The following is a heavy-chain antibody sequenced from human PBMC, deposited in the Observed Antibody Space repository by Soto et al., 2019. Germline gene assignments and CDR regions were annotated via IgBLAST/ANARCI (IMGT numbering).Heavy chain of an antibody. CDR3: ARALYYYDSSASRDAFDI. V-gene: IGHV1-69*01. D-gene: IGHD3-22*01. J-gene: IGHJ3*02. CDR2: IIPIFGTA. CDR1: GGTFSSYA. Sequence: QVQLVQSGAEVKKPGSSVKVSCKASGGTFSSYAISWVRQAPGQGLEWMGGIIPIFGTANYAQKFQGRVTITADESTISAYMELSSLRSEDTAVYYCARALYYYDSSASRDAFDIWGQGTMVTVSS.